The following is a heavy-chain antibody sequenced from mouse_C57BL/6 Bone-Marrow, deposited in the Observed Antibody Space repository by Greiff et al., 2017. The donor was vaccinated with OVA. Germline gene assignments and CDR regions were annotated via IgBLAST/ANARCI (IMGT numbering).Heavy chain of an antibody. CDR3: ARWGSLAWFAY. Sequence: EVKVVESGPELVKPGASVKMSCKASGYTFTDYNMHWVKQSHGKSLEWIGYINPNNGGTSYNQKFKGKATLTVNKSSSTAYMELRSLTSEDSAVYYCARWGSLAWFAYWGQGTLVTVSA. CDR1: GYTFTDYN. V-gene: IGHV1-22*01. J-gene: IGHJ3*01. CDR2: INPNNGGT.